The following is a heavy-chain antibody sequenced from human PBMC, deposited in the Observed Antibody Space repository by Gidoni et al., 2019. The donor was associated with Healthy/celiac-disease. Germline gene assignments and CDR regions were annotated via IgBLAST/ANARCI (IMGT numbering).Heavy chain of an antibody. CDR1: GFTFSSYA. D-gene: IGHD4-17*01. CDR3: ARRPGYGGNFAYPGDHWYFDL. J-gene: IGHJ2*01. Sequence: EVQLLESGGGLVQPGGSLRLSCAASGFTFSSYAMSWVRQAPGKGLEWVSAISGSGGSTYYADSVKGRFTISRDNSKNTLYLQMNSLRAEDTAVYYCARRPGYGGNFAYPGDHWYFDLWGRGTLVTVSS. CDR2: ISGSGGST. V-gene: IGHV3-23*01.